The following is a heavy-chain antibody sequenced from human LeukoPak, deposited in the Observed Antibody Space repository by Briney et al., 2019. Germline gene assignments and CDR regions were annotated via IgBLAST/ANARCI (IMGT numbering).Heavy chain of an antibody. CDR2: IIPIFGTA. V-gene: IGHV1-69*06. J-gene: IGHJ3*02. D-gene: IGHD4-23*01. CDR1: GYTFTSYG. CDR3: ARETYGGNSLLVLGDAFDI. Sequence: PAASVKVSCKASGYTFTSYGISWVRQAPGQGLEWMGGIIPIFGTANYAQKFQGRVTITADKSTSTAYMELSSLRSEDTAVYYCARETYGGNSLLVLGDAFDIWGQGTMVTVSS.